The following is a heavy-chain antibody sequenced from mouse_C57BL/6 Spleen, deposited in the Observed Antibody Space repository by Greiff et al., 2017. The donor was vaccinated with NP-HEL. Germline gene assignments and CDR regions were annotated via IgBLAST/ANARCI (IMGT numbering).Heavy chain of an antibody. Sequence: VQLQQPGAELVKPGASVKISCKASGYAFSSYWMNWVKQRPGKGLEWIGQIYPGDGDTNYNGKFKGKATLTADKSSSTAYMQLSSLTSEDSAVYSCARGLRRVAMDYWGQGTSVTVSS. CDR3: ARGLRRVAMDY. V-gene: IGHV1-80*01. J-gene: IGHJ4*01. D-gene: IGHD2-4*01. CDR1: GYAFSSYW. CDR2: IYPGDGDT.